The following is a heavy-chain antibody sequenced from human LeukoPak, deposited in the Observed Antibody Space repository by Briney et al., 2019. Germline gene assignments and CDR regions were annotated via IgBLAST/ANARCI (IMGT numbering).Heavy chain of an antibody. V-gene: IGHV4-34*01. D-gene: IGHD3-9*01. Sequence: PGGSLRLSCAASGFTFTNYWMSWVRQPPGKGLEWIGEINHSGSTNYNPSLKSRVTISVDTSKNQFSLKLSSVTAADTAVYYCARGRTYYDILTGYHYNWFDPWGQGTLVTVSS. CDR1: GFTFTNYW. CDR3: ARGRTYYDILTGYHYNWFDP. CDR2: INHSGST. J-gene: IGHJ5*02.